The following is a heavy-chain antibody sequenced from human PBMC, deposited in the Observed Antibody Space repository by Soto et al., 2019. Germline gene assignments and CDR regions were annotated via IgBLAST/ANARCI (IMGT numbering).Heavy chain of an antibody. D-gene: IGHD6-13*01. J-gene: IGHJ4*02. V-gene: IGHV3-23*01. Sequence: EVQLLESGGGLVHPGGSLILSCVASGFRFSSYAMSWVRQAPGEGLEWVSVISGRDGSTYYADFVKGRFTISRDDSRNTLYLQMHSLRAEDTAVYYCARDRERDAWYEDYWGQGTLVTVSS. CDR1: GFRFSSYA. CDR2: ISGRDGST. CDR3: ARDRERDAWYEDY.